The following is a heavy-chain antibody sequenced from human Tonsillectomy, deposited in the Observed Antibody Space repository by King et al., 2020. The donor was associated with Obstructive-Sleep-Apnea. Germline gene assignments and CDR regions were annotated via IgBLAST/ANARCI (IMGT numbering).Heavy chain of an antibody. V-gene: IGHV3-30*18. CDR3: ANLRRDGYDSPCDY. D-gene: IGHD5-24*01. CDR2: ISYDGSNK. Sequence: VQLVESGGGVVQPGRSLRLSCAASGFSFSSYGMHWVRQAPGQGLEWVAVISYDGSNKYYADSGKCRFTISRDNFKNTLYLQMNSLRAEDTAVYYCANLRRDGYDSPCDYWGQGTLVTVSS. CDR1: GFSFSSYG. J-gene: IGHJ4*02.